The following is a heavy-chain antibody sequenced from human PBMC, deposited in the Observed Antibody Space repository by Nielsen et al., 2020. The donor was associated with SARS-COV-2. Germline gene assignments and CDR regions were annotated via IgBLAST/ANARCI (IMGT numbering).Heavy chain of an antibody. V-gene: IGHV1-46*01. CDR1: GYTFTSYY. D-gene: IGHD1-26*01. J-gene: IGHJ6*03. CDR3: ARDLVVGATTWYYMDV. Sequence: ASVKVSCKASGYTFTSYYMHWVRQAPGQGLEWMGIINPSGGSTSYAQKFQGRVTMTRDTSTSTVYMELSSLRSEDTAVHYCARDLVVGATTWYYMDVWGKGTTVTVSS. CDR2: INPSGGST.